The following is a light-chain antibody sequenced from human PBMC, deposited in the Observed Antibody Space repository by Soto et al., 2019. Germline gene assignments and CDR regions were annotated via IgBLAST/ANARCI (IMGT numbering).Light chain of an antibody. CDR1: RSDVGGYNY. CDR2: EVS. Sequence: QSALTQPASVSGSPGQSITIPCTGRRSDVGGYNYVSWYQHHPGKAPKLIIFEVSNRPSGVSNRFSGSKSDNTASLNISGLQAEDEADYYCSSYTSTSTLIRFCGGTKLTVL. J-gene: IGLJ3*02. CDR3: SSYTSTSTLIR. V-gene: IGLV2-14*01.